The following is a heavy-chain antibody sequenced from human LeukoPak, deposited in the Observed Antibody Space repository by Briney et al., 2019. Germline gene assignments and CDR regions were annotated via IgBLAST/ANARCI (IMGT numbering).Heavy chain of an antibody. Sequence: SETLSLTCTVSGGSISSYYWSWIRQPPGKGLEWIGYIYYSGSTNYNPSLKSRVTIPVDTSKNQFSLKLSSVTAADTAVYYCARDCSSTSCYGVVGMDVWGKGTTVTVSS. D-gene: IGHD2-2*01. J-gene: IGHJ6*04. CDR1: GGSISSYY. CDR2: IYYSGST. V-gene: IGHV4-59*01. CDR3: ARDCSSTSCYGVVGMDV.